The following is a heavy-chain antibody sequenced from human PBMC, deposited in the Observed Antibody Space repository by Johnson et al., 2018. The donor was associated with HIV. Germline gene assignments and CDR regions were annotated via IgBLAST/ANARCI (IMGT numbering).Heavy chain of an antibody. V-gene: IGHV3-11*04. CDR2: ISSSGSTR. Sequence: VQLVESGGGLVKPGGSLRLSCAASGFTFSDYYMSWIRQAPGKGLEWVSYISSSGSTRDYADSVKGRFTISRDNAKNSLYLQMNSLRGEDTSVYYCARDVIKVIAARDDAFDIWGQGTIVTVSS. J-gene: IGHJ3*02. CDR3: ARDVIKVIAARDDAFDI. D-gene: IGHD6-6*01. CDR1: GFTFSDYY.